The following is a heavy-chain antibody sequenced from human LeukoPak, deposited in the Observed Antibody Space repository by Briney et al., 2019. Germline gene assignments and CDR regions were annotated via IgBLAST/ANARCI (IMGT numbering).Heavy chain of an antibody. Sequence: GGSLRLSCAASGFTFSTYSMNWVRQAPGKGLEWVSGINWNGGSTGYADSVKGRFSIPRDNAKNSLYLQVSSLRAEDTAWYYCARGQNYYGSGSQTFDIWGQGTMVTVSS. D-gene: IGHD3-10*01. CDR1: GFTFSTYS. J-gene: IGHJ3*02. V-gene: IGHV3-20*04. CDR3: ARGQNYYGSGSQTFDI. CDR2: INWNGGST.